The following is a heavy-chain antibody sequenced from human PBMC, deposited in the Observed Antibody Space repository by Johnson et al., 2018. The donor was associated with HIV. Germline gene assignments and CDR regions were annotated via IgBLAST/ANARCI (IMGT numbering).Heavy chain of an antibody. J-gene: IGHJ3*02. CDR3: AKGGLWFGESIDAFDI. CDR2: ISYDGSNK. V-gene: IGHV3-30*18. D-gene: IGHD3-10*01. Sequence: QVQLVESGGGLVQPGGSLRLSCAASGFTFSDHYMHWVRQAPGKGLEWVAVISYDGSNKYYADSVKGRFTISRDNSKNTLYLQMNSLRAEDTAVYYCAKGGLWFGESIDAFDIWGQGTMVTVSS. CDR1: GFTFSDHY.